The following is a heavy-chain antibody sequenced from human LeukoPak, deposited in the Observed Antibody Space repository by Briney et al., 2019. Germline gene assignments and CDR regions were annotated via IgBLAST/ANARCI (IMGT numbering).Heavy chain of an antibody. V-gene: IGHV3-21*01. J-gene: IGHJ4*02. Sequence: PRGSLRLSCAASGFTSSSYGMNWVRQAPGKGLEWVSSISSSGSYIYYADSVKGRFTISRDNAKNSLYLQMNSLRAEDTAVYYCARSRATVTTNFDYWGQGTLVTVSS. CDR2: ISSSGSYI. CDR1: GFTSSSYG. D-gene: IGHD4-17*01. CDR3: ARSRATVTTNFDY.